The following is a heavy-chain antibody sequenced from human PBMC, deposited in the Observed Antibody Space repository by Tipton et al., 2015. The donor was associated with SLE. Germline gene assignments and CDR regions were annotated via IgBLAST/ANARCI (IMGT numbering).Heavy chain of an antibody. CDR2: INQSGNT. V-gene: IGHV4-34*01. CDR1: GGSFSDYS. Sequence: TLSLTCAVYGGSFSDYSWSWIRQSPGKGLEWIGEINQSGNTIYSPSLKSRVTISVDTSKNQFSLNLTSVTAADTALYFCARRVGPLLLQKSWFDPWGQGTLVTVSS. CDR3: ARRVGPLLLQKSWFDP. J-gene: IGHJ5*02. D-gene: IGHD2/OR15-2a*01.